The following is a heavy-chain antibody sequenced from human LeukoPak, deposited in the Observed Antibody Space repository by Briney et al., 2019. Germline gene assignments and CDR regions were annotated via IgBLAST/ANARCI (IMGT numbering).Heavy chain of an antibody. CDR2: MNPNSGNT. Sequence: SVKVSCKASGCTFTSYDINWVRQATGQGLEWMGWMNPNSGNTGYAQKFQRRVTMPRNTSISTAYMELSSLRSEDTAVYYCARVNPYDFWSGGMDVWGQGTTVTVSS. CDR3: ARVNPYDFWSGGMDV. J-gene: IGHJ6*02. CDR1: GCTFTSYD. D-gene: IGHD3-3*01. V-gene: IGHV1-8*01.